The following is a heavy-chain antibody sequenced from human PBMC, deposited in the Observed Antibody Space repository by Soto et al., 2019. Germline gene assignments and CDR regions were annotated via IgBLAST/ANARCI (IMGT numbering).Heavy chain of an antibody. V-gene: IGHV3-23*01. Sequence: GGSLRPSCRASGFTFGNYAMAWVRQAPGKGLEWVSGISASGGRTYYADSAKGRFTISRDNSNNTLYLQMSSLRAEDTAVYYCAKDLEVLSARFESWGQGALVTVSS. CDR2: ISASGGRT. J-gene: IGHJ4*02. CDR1: GFTFGNYA. CDR3: AKDLEVLSARFES. D-gene: IGHD2-15*01.